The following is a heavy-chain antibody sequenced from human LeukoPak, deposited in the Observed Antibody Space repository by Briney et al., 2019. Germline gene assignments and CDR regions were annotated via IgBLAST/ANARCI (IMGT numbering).Heavy chain of an antibody. D-gene: IGHD1-26*01. CDR1: GDSISTYY. J-gene: IGHJ6*02. Sequence: SETLSLTCTVSGDSISTYYWSWIRQPPGKGLEWIGYIYYSGNTNYNPSLKSRVTISVDTSKNQFSLKLISVTAADTAVYYCARDDSGSYHQLGVWGQGTTVTVSS. CDR2: IYYSGNT. CDR3: ARDDSGSYHQLGV. V-gene: IGHV4-59*01.